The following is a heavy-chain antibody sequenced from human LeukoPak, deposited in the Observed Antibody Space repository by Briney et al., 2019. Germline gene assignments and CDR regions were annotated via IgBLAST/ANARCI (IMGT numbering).Heavy chain of an antibody. J-gene: IGHJ5*02. CDR3: ARDRAGYAGWFDP. CDR2: IYSGGST. CDR1: GFTVSSNY. D-gene: IGHD5-12*01. Sequence: GGSLRLSCAASGFTVSSNYMSWVRQAPGKGLEWVSVIYSGGSTYYADSVKGRFTISRHNSKNTLYLQMNSVRAEDTAVYYCARDRAGYAGWFDPWGQGTLVTVSS. V-gene: IGHV3-53*04.